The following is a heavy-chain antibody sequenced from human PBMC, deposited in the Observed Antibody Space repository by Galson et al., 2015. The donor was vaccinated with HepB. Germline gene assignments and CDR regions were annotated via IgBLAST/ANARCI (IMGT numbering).Heavy chain of an antibody. V-gene: IGHV6-1*01. Sequence: CAISGDSVSTYSSAWNWIRQSPSRGLEWLGRTYYRSKWYTNYALSVKSRIIINPDRSKNQFSLQQNSVTPEDTAVYYWSREGGGYSTNYVMDVWGKWTTVAVPS. J-gene: IGHJ6*04. CDR3: SREGGGYSTNYVMDV. D-gene: IGHD6-13*01. CDR2: TYYRSKWYT. CDR1: GDSVSTYSSA.